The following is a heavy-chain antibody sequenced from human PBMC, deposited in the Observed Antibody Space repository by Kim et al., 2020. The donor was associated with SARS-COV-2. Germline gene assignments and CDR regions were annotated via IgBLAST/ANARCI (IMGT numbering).Heavy chain of an antibody. Sequence: SETLSLTCTVSGGSISSSSYYWGWIRQSPGKGLEWIGSISYSGRAYYYPSRKSRVTIYVDTSKNHFSLKMNSVTAADTAVYYCARHSSLNLAAALDYWGQGTLVTVSS. V-gene: IGHV4-39*01. CDR1: GGSISSSSYY. CDR2: ISYSGRA. D-gene: IGHD6-25*01. CDR3: ARHSSLNLAAALDY. J-gene: IGHJ4*02.